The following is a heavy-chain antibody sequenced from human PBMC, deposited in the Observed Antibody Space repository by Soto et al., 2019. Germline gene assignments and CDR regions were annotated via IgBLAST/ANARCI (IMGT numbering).Heavy chain of an antibody. CDR2: ISHDGSHK. CDR3: ATWEERYFQD. CDR1: GFTFNSFT. J-gene: IGHJ1*01. Sequence: QVQLVESGGGVVQPGRSLRLSCAASGFTFNSFTMHWVRQAPGKGLEWVAVISHDGSHKYSADSVKGRFTISRDDSKNTLYXXXSSLXXEDTAIYYCATWEERYFQDWGQGTLVTVSS. D-gene: IGHD1-26*01. V-gene: IGHV3-30-3*01.